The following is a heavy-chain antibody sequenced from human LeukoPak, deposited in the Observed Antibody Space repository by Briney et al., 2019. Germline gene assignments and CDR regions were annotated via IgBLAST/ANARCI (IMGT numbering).Heavy chain of an antibody. D-gene: IGHD6-6*01. Sequence: GESLKISCXGSGYSFTSYWIGWVREMSGKGLEWMGIIYPGDSDTRYSPSFQGQVTISADKSISTAYLQWSSLKASDTAMYYCARTGSASSSWTIDYWGQGTLVTVSS. V-gene: IGHV5-51*01. CDR3: ARTGSASSSWTIDY. J-gene: IGHJ4*02. CDR2: IYPGDSDT. CDR1: GYSFTSYW.